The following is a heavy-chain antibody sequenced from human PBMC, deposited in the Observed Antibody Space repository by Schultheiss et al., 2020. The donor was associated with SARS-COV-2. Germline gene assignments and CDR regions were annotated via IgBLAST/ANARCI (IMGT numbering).Heavy chain of an antibody. J-gene: IGHJ6*02. Sequence: SETLSLTCTVSGGSVSSGSYYWSWIRQPPGKGLEWIGYIYYSGRTSYNPSLKGRVTISLDTSKNQFSLRLSSVTAADTAVYFCVRDLGYSYDYYYGMDVWGQGTTVTVSS. CDR3: VRDLGYSYDYYYGMDV. V-gene: IGHV4-61*01. D-gene: IGHD5-18*01. CDR2: IYYSGRT. CDR1: GGSVSSGSYY.